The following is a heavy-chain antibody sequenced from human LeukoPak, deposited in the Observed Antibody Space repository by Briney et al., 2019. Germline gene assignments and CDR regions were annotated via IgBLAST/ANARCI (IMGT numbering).Heavy chain of an antibody. D-gene: IGHD2-15*01. J-gene: IGHJ4*02. V-gene: IGHV3-21*01. CDR1: GFTFSSYS. Sequence: GGSLRLSCAASGFTFSSYSMNWVRQAPGKGLEWVSSISSSSSDIYYADSVKGRFTISRDNAKSSLYLQMNSLRAEDTAVYYCARDPQYCSGGSCYSFDYWGQGTLVTVSS. CDR2: ISSSSSDI. CDR3: ARDPQYCSGGSCYSFDY.